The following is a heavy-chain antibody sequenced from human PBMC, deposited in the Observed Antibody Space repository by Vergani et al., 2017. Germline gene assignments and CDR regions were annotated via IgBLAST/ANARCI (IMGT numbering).Heavy chain of an antibody. D-gene: IGHD6-13*01. CDR2: IIPIFGTA. CDR3: ARTAAADTPYYYYYGMDF. Sequence: QVQLVQSGAEVKKPGSSVKVSCKASGGTFSSYAISWVRQAPGQGLEWMGRIIPIFGTANYAQKFQGRVTITADESTSTAYMELSSLRSEDTAVYYCARTAAADTPYYYYYGMDFWGQGTTVTVSS. J-gene: IGHJ6*02. V-gene: IGHV1-69*18. CDR1: GGTFSSYA.